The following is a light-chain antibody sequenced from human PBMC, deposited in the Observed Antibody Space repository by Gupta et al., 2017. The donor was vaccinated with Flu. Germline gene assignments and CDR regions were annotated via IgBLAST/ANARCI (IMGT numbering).Light chain of an antibody. CDR3: QQRSNWPPWT. Sequence: EIVLTQSPATLSLSPGERATLSCRASQSISTFLAWYQQKPGQAPRLLIYEASIRATGIPDRFSGSGSGTDFTHTISSLEPEDFAVYYCQQRSNWPPWTFGQGTKVEIK. V-gene: IGKV3-11*01. CDR2: EAS. J-gene: IGKJ1*01. CDR1: QSISTF.